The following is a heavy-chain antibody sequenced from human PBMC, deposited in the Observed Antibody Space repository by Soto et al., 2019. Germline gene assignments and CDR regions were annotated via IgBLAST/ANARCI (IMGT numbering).Heavy chain of an antibody. CDR2: IIPIFGTA. D-gene: IGHD5-12*01. J-gene: IGHJ3*02. CDR1: S. CDR3: ARNIVEMATISAFAI. Sequence: SRCWVRQDPRQGLEWMGGIIPIFGTANYAQKFQGRVTITADESTSTAYMELSSLRSEDTAVYYCARNIVEMATISAFAIWVQGTMVPVFS. V-gene: IGHV1-69*01.